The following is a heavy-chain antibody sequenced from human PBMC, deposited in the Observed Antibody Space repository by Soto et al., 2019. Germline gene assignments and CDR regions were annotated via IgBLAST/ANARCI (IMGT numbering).Heavy chain of an antibody. CDR3: ARGNDFWSGCMDV. J-gene: IGHJ6*02. V-gene: IGHV3-21*01. CDR2: ISSSCSYI. Sequence: PGGSLRLSCAASGTIFSGFGMHWVRQAPGKGLEWVSSISSSCSYIYYADSVKGRFTISRDNAKNSLYLQMNSLRAEDTAVYYCARGNDFWSGCMDVWGQGTTVTVSS. D-gene: IGHD3-3*01. CDR1: GTIFSGFG.